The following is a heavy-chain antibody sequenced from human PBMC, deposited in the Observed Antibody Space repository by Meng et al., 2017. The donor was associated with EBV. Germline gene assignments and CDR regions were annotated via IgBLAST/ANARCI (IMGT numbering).Heavy chain of an antibody. CDR2: IYYSGST. Sequence: QVHLQESGPGLGKPSETLSLPCTVSGGSVSSGSYYWSWIRQPPGKGLEWIGYIYYSGSTNYNPSLKSRVTISVDTSKNQFSLKLSSVTAADTAVYYCARGRYYGDYFWFDPWGQGTLVTVSS. CDR3: ARGRYYGDYFWFDP. J-gene: IGHJ5*02. D-gene: IGHD4-17*01. V-gene: IGHV4-61*01. CDR1: GGSVSSGSYY.